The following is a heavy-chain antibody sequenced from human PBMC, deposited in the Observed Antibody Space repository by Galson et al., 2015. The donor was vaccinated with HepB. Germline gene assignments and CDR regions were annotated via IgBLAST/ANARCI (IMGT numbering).Heavy chain of an antibody. CDR1: GFTFSSYA. CDR2: ISSDASNK. J-gene: IGHJ3*02. D-gene: IGHD1-26*01. V-gene: IGHV3-30*18. Sequence: SLRLSCAASGFTFSSYAMHWVRQAPGKGLEWVALISSDASNKYYADSVKGRFTISRDNSENTLYLQMNSLRAEDTAVYYCAKGLYSGSYGDTFDTWGQGTMVTVSS. CDR3: AKGLYSGSYGDTFDT.